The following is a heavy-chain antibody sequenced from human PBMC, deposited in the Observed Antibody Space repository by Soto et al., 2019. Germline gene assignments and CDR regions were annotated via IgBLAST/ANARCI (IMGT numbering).Heavy chain of an antibody. D-gene: IGHD3-3*01. Sequence: PSETLSLTCTVSGGSISSYYWSWIRQPPGKGLEWIGYIYYSGSTNYNPSLKSRVTISVDTSKNQFSLKLSSVTAADTAVYYCARGGYDFWSGSHDQYYFDYWGQGTLVTVSS. V-gene: IGHV4-59*01. J-gene: IGHJ4*02. CDR3: ARGGYDFWSGSHDQYYFDY. CDR1: GGSISSYY. CDR2: IYYSGST.